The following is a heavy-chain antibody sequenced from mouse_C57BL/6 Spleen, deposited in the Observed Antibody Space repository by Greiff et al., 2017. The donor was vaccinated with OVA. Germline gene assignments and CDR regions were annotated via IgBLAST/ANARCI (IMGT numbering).Heavy chain of an antibody. CDR1: GYAFSSSW. J-gene: IGHJ4*01. Sequence: VQLEQSGAELVKPGASVKLSCKASGYAFSSSWMHWVKQRPGQGLEWIGRIYPGDGDTKYNGKFKGKAPLTADKSSSTAYLQIRSLTSEASAVYICAYCTTVVAEYAMDYWGQGTSVTVSS. D-gene: IGHD1-1*01. V-gene: IGHV1-82*01. CDR2: IYPGDGDT. CDR3: AYCTTVVAEYAMDY.